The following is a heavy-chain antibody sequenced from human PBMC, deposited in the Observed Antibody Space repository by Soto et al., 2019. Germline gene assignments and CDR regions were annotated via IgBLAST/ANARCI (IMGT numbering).Heavy chain of an antibody. CDR1: RYSFTSYW. Sequence: PGESLKISCKGSRYSFTSYWISWVRQMPGKGLEWMGRIDPSDSYTNYSPSFQGHVTISADKSISTAYLQWSSLKASDTAMYYCARVLGYCSSTSCYRRDYWGQGTLVTVSS. CDR3: ARVLGYCSSTSCYRRDY. CDR2: IDPSDSYT. J-gene: IGHJ4*02. V-gene: IGHV5-10-1*01. D-gene: IGHD2-2*02.